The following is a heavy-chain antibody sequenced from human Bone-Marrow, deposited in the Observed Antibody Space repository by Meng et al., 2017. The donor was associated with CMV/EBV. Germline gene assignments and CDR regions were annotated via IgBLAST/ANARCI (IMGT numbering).Heavy chain of an antibody. CDR3: ARFSDL. CDR1: GGSLTDYD. J-gene: IGHJ5*02. Sequence: GSLRLSCAVYGGSLTDYDWGWIRQSPGKGLEWIGDINDSGSTKYNPSLQRRVTISVDTARNQFSLKVRFVTAADTAVYYCARFSDLWGQGTLVTVSS. CDR2: INDSGST. V-gene: IGHV4-34*01.